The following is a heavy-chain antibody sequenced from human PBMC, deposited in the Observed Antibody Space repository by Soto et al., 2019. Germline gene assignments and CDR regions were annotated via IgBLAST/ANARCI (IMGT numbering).Heavy chain of an antibody. D-gene: IGHD5-12*01. CDR2: INISGAT. CDR1: CGSIRSYD. J-gene: IGHJ3*01. Sequence: PSETLSLTCSVSCGSIRSYDWHWIRQSAGKGPEWIGRINISGATNYNPSLKSRVTMLLDRSKNQFSLILNSVTAADTAVYFCASLYSNSWPFDFWGQGTLVTVSS. V-gene: IGHV4-4*07. CDR3: ASLYSNSWPFDF.